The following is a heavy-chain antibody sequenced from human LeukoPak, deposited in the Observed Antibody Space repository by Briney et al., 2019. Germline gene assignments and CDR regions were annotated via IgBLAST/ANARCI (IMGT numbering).Heavy chain of an antibody. CDR2: IYSGGST. Sequence: GGSLRLSCAASGFTVSSNYMSWVRQAPGKGLEWVSVIYSGGSTYYADSVKGRFTISRDNSKNTLYLQTNSLRAEDTAVYYCARDGYSYGPPLLGGQGTLVTVSS. D-gene: IGHD5-18*01. CDR3: ARDGYSYGPPLL. J-gene: IGHJ4*02. CDR1: GFTVSSNY. V-gene: IGHV3-53*01.